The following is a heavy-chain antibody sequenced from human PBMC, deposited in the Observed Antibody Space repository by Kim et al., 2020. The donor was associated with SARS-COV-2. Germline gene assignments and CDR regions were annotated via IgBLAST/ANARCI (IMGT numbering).Heavy chain of an antibody. CDR3: ARMATINYYYYGMDV. V-gene: IGHV4-39*01. CDR1: GGSISSSSYY. CDR2: IYYSGST. Sequence: SETLSLTCTVSGGSISSSSYYWGWIRQPPGKGLEWIGSIYYSGSTYYNPSLKSRVTISVDTSKNQFSLKLSSVTAADTAVYYCARMATINYYYYGMDVWGQGTTVTVSS. J-gene: IGHJ6*02. D-gene: IGHD5-12*01.